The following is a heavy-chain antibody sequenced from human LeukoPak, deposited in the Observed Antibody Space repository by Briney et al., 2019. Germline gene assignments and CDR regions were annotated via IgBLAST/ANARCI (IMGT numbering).Heavy chain of an antibody. D-gene: IGHD5-18*01. Sequence: SVKLSFNASGRTFSIYAISWARQAPGQGRGWRGRIIPILGIANYAQKCQGRVTITADKSTSTAYMELSSLRSEDTAVYYCARGIQLWVFDYWGQGTLVTVSS. CDR1: GRTFSIYA. CDR3: ARGIQLWVFDY. J-gene: IGHJ4*02. CDR2: IIPILGIA. V-gene: IGHV1-69*04.